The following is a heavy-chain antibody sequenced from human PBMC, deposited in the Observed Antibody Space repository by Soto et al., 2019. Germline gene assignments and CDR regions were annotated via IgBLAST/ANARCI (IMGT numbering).Heavy chain of an antibody. CDR1: GGSISSSGYY. CDR3: AELYTTRPGDRLETD. J-gene: IGHJ4*01. V-gene: IGHV4-39*01. Sequence: SETLSLTCTVSGGSISSSGYYWGWIRQPPGRGLEWIGSVYYSGSTYYNPSLKSRVTISVDTSKNQFSLKLSSVTAADTALYFCAELYTTRPGDRLETDWGHGTLVTVSS. D-gene: IGHD1-7*01. CDR2: VYYSGST.